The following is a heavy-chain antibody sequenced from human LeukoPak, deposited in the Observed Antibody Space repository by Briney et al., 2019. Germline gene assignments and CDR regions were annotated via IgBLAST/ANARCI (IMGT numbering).Heavy chain of an antibody. CDR2: IRRKGYGGTT. CDR1: GFTFGDYS. Sequence: GGSLRLSCAASGFTFGDYSLSWVRQAPEKGLEWVGFIRRKGYGGTTEYAPSVKGRFIISRDDSKSTAYLQMNSLKTEDTAVYYCTRDHDFWSGPFDVWGKGTTVTVSS. CDR3: TRDHDFWSGPFDV. V-gene: IGHV3-49*04. D-gene: IGHD3-3*01. J-gene: IGHJ6*04.